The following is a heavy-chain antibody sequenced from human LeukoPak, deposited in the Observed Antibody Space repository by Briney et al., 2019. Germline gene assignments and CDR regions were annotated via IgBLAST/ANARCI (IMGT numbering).Heavy chain of an antibody. CDR2: ISYDGTNK. V-gene: IGHV3-30*04. CDR1: GFAFSSYA. Sequence: PGGSLRLSCEASGFAFSSYAMHWVRQAPGKGLEWVAVISYDGTNKYYADSVKGRFTISRDNAKNSLYLQMNLLRVEDTAVYFCARVRRGGDSRYFDYWGQGALVTVSS. CDR3: ARVRRGGDSRYFDY. D-gene: IGHD2-21*02. J-gene: IGHJ4*02.